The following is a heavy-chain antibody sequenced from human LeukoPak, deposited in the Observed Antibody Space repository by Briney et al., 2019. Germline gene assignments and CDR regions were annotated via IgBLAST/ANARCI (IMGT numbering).Heavy chain of an antibody. J-gene: IGHJ4*02. CDR2: IYPGDSDT. Sequence: GESLKISCKGSGYSFTSYWIGWVRQMPGKGLEWIGIIYPGDSDTRYSPSFQGQVTISADKSISTAYLQWSSLKASDTAMYYCARSPTKDIVVVPAAPLDYWGQGTLVTVSS. CDR3: ARSPTKDIVVVPAAPLDY. CDR1: GYSFTSYW. D-gene: IGHD2-2*01. V-gene: IGHV5-51*01.